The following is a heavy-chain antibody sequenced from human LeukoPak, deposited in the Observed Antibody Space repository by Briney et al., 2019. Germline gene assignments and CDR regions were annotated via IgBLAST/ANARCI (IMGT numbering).Heavy chain of an antibody. CDR2: IYYSGST. CDR1: GGSISRSDYY. Sequence: SETLSPTCTVSGGSISRSDYYWTWIRQHPGKGLEWIGYIYYSGSTYYNPSLKSRVTRSVDTSKNQFSLKLSSVTAADTAVYYCARRSYDSSAYPPGEDYRGQGTLVTVSS. CDR3: ARRSYDSSAYPPGEDY. V-gene: IGHV4-31*03. D-gene: IGHD3-22*01. J-gene: IGHJ4*02.